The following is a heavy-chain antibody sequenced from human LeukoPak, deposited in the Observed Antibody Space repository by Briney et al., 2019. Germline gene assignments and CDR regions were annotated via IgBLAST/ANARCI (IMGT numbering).Heavy chain of an antibody. CDR1: GGSFSGYY. J-gene: IGHJ4*02. CDR3: AITMVRGTY. V-gene: IGHV4-34*01. D-gene: IGHD3-10*01. Sequence: PSETLSLTCAVYGGSFSGYYWSWIRQPPGKGLEWIGEINHSGSTNYNPSLKSRVTISVDTSKNQFSLKLSSVTAADTAVYYCAITMVRGTYWGQGTLVTVSS. CDR2: INHSGST.